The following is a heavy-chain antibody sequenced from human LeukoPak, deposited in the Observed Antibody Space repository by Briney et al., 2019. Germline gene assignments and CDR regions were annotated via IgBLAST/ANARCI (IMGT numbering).Heavy chain of an antibody. CDR2: INSDGSST. J-gene: IGHJ3*02. D-gene: IGHD4-23*01. CDR3: ARDYGGDRRAFDI. CDR1: GFTFSSYW. V-gene: IGHV3-74*03. Sequence: PGGSLRLSCAASGFTFSSYWIHWVRQAQGKGLVWVSRINSDGSSTMYADSVRGRFTISRDNAKNTLDLQMNSLRPEDTAVYYCARDYGGDRRAFDIWGQGTMVTVSS.